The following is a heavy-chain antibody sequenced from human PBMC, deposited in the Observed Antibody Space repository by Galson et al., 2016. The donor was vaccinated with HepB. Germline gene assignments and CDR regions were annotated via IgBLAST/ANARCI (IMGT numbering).Heavy chain of an antibody. Sequence: SVKVSCKASGGPFSSYAISWVRQAPGQGLEWMGGIIPILGTPNYSQKFQGRVTITADTSTSTAHMELSSLRSEDTAVYYCARRMATVTSWPVDYFYYGMVVWGQGTTVTVSS. CDR3: ARRMATVTSWPVDYFYYGMVV. V-gene: IGHV1-69*10. D-gene: IGHD4-17*01. CDR2: IIPILGTP. J-gene: IGHJ6*02. CDR1: GGPFSSYA.